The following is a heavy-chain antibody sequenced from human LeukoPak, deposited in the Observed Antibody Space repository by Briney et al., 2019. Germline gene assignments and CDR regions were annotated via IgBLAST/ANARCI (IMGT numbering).Heavy chain of an antibody. Sequence: SETLSLTCTVSGGSISSSSYYWGWIRQPPGKGLEWIGSIYYGGSTYYNPSLKSRVTISVDTSKNQFSLKLSSVTAADTAVYYCTGYSGYDSCWGQGILVTVSS. V-gene: IGHV4-39*07. CDR1: GGSISSSSYY. CDR2: IYYGGST. J-gene: IGHJ4*02. D-gene: IGHD5-12*01. CDR3: TGYSGYDSC.